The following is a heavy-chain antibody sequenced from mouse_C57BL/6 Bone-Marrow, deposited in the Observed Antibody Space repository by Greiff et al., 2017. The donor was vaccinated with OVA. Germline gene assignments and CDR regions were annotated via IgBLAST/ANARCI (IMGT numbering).Heavy chain of an antibody. J-gene: IGHJ4*01. CDR3: ARLEDYYAMDY. CDR2: ISSGSSTI. Sequence: EVKLVESGGGLVKPGGSLKLSCAATGFTFSDYGMHWVRQAPEKGLEWVAYISSGSSTIYYADTVKGRFTISRDNTKNTLFLQMTSLRSEDKAMYYCARLEDYYAMDYWGQGTSFTVSS. V-gene: IGHV5-17*01. CDR1: GFTFSDYG.